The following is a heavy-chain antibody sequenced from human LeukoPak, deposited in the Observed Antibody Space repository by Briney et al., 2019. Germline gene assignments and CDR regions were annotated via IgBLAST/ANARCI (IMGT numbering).Heavy chain of an antibody. J-gene: IGHJ6*02. CDR1: GFTFSSYG. D-gene: IGHD6-13*01. V-gene: IGHV3-33*01. CDR3: ARVLGGKAAAGSYYYYGMDV. CDR2: IWYDGSNK. Sequence: GGSLRLSCAASGFTFSSYGMHWVRQAPGKGLEWVAVIWYDGSNKYYADSVKGRFTISRDNSKNTLYLQMNSLRAEDTAVYYCARVLGGKAAAGSYYYYGMDVWGQGTTVTVPS.